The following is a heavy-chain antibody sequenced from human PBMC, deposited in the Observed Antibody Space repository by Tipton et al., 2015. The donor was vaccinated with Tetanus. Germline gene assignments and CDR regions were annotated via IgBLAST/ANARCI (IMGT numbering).Heavy chain of an antibody. CDR2: INHSGST. CDR1: GGSFSGYY. CDR3: ATTEYSSGWYN. D-gene: IGHD6-19*01. Sequence: TLSLTCAVYGGSFSGYYWSWIRQPPGKGLEWIGEINHSGSTNYNPSLKSRVTISVDTSKNQFSPKLSSVTAADTAVYYCATTEYSSGWYNWGQGTLVTVS. J-gene: IGHJ4*02. V-gene: IGHV4-34*01.